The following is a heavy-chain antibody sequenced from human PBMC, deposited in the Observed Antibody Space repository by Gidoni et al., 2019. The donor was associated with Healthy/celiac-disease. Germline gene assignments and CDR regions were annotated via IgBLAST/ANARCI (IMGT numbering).Heavy chain of an antibody. CDR2: TSSGGST. Sequence: QHGGSLRPSCAASGSTVSNNYMSWVRQAPGKGLEWVSVTSSGGSTYYADSGKGRFTISRDNSKKTLYLQMNSLRAEDTAVYYCARAPEIITGTAGFFDYWGQGTLVTVSS. V-gene: IGHV3-66*01. CDR1: GSTVSNNY. J-gene: IGHJ4*02. D-gene: IGHD1-20*01. CDR3: ARAPEIITGTAGFFDY.